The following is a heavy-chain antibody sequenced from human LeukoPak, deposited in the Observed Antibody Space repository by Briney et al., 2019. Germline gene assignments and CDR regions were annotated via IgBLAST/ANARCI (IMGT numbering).Heavy chain of an antibody. CDR2: IYYSGST. J-gene: IGHJ4*02. CDR1: GYSISSGYY. D-gene: IGHD3-10*01. CDR3: ARTRYYYNSRSYGAPYYFDY. Sequence: KSSETLSLTCTVSGYSISSGYYWAWIRQPPGKGLEWIGSIYYSGSTYYNPSLKSRVTISVDTSKNQFSLKLSSVTAADTAVYYCARTRYYYNSRSYGAPYYFDYWGQGTLVTVSS. V-gene: IGHV4-38-2*02.